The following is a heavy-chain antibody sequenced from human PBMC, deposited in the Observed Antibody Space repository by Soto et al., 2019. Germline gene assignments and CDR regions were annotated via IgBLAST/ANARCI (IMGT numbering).Heavy chain of an antibody. CDR3: ARVVVIADDYGDYVFDY. V-gene: IGHV1-18*01. CDR1: GYTFTSYG. J-gene: IGHJ4*02. Sequence: GASVKVSCKASGYTFTSYGISWVRHAPGQGLEWMGWISAYNGNTNYAQKLQGRVTMTTDTPTSTAYMELRSLRSDDTAVYYCARVVVIADDYGDYVFDYWGQGTLVTVAS. D-gene: IGHD4-17*01. CDR2: ISAYNGNT.